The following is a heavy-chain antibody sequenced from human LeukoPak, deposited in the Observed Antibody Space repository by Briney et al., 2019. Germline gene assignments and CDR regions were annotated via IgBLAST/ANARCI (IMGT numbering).Heavy chain of an antibody. CDR3: ARDPYNTILYRLAH. D-gene: IGHD3-10*01. CDR1: GFAFGTYA. J-gene: IGHJ4*02. V-gene: IGHV3-23*01. Sequence: GGSLRLSCAGSGFAFGTYAMSWVRQAPGMGLGWVSSISADGQVTYYADSVEGRSTVSRDNSKSTLYLQLNSLRAEDTATYYCARDPYNTILYRLAHWGQGTLVTVSS. CDR2: ISADGQVT.